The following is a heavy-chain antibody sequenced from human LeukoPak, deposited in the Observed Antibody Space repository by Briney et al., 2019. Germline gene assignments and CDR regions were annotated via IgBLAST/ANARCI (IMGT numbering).Heavy chain of an antibody. CDR3: ARGEERANYYYYYGMDV. V-gene: IGHV1-18*01. Sequence: ASVKVSRKASGYTFTSYGISWVRQAPGQGLEWMGWISAYNGNTNYAQKLQGRVTMTTDTSTSTAYMELRSLRSDDTAVYYCARGEERANYYYYYGMDVWGQGTTVTVSS. J-gene: IGHJ6*02. CDR2: ISAYNGNT. D-gene: IGHD1-26*01. CDR1: GYTFTSYG.